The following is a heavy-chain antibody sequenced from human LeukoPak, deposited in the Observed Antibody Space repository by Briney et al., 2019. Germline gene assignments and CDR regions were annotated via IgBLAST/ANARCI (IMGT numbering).Heavy chain of an antibody. CDR3: ARGRGIAARPRYYYYMDV. CDR2: INHSGST. D-gene: IGHD6-6*01. J-gene: IGHJ6*03. Sequence: SETLSLTCAVYGGSFSGCYWSWIRQPPGKGLEWIGEINHSGSTNYNPSLKSRVTISVDTSKNQFSLKLSSVTAADTAVYYCARGRGIAARPRYYYYMDVWGKGTTVTVSS. CDR1: GGSFSGCY. V-gene: IGHV4-34*01.